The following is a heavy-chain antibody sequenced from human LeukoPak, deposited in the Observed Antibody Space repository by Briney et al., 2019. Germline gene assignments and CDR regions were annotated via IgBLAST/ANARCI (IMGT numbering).Heavy chain of an antibody. J-gene: IGHJ3*01. CDR2: INPNTGDT. CDR1: GYPFIDYY. V-gene: IGHV1-2*02. D-gene: IGHD2-15*01. Sequence: EASVTVSFKASGYPFIDYYLHWVRQAPGQGLEWMGCINPNTGDTNSSQNFQGRVIMTRDTSITTAYMELSRLKSDDTALYYCASKGAGHCYDASCMGSFDLWGQGTTVAVSS. CDR3: ASKGAGHCYDASCMGSFDL.